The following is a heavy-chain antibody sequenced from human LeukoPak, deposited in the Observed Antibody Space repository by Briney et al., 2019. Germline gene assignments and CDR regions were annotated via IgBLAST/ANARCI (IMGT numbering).Heavy chain of an antibody. V-gene: IGHV5-51*01. CDR3: ARRQYSGYDFDF. J-gene: IGHJ4*02. CDR1: GYSFSNSW. Sequence: GESLKISCKGSGYSFSNSWIGWVRQMPGKGLEWMGIIYPRDSDTRYSPSFQGQVTVSADKSISTAYLQWNTLEASDTAMYYCARRQYSGYDFDFWGQGTLVTVSS. CDR2: IYPRDSDT. D-gene: IGHD5-12*01.